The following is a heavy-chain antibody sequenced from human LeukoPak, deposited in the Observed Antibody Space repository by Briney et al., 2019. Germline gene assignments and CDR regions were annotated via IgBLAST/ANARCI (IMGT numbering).Heavy chain of an antibody. J-gene: IGHJ2*01. V-gene: IGHV4-59*12. Sequence: PSETLSLTCTVSGGSISGYYWSWVRQSPGKGLEWIGYIDYSGSTTYNPSLKSRVTISVDTSKNQFSLKLSSVTAADTAVYYCARDVGGYRYGYRPTELYWYFDLWGRGTLVTVSS. CDR1: GGSISGYY. CDR2: IDYSGST. D-gene: IGHD5-18*01. CDR3: ARDVGGYRYGYRPTELYWYFDL.